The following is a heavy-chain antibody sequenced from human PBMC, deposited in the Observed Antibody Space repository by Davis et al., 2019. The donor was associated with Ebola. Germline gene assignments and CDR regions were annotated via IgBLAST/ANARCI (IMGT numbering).Heavy chain of an antibody. D-gene: IGHD3-22*01. J-gene: IGHJ6*02. Sequence: GESLKISCAASGFTFSSYSMNWVRQAPGKGLEWVSSISSSSSYIYYAASVKGRFTISRDNAKNSLYLQMNSLRAEDTAVYYCARDGWTYYYDSSGPRGYYYGMDVWGQGTTVTVSS. CDR1: GFTFSSYS. CDR3: ARDGWTYYYDSSGPRGYYYGMDV. CDR2: ISSSSSYI. V-gene: IGHV3-21*01.